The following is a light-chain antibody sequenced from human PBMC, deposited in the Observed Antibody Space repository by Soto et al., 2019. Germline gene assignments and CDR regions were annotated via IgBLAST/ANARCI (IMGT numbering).Light chain of an antibody. CDR1: SNDVGGYNY. CDR2: EVR. CDR3: SSYAGRDSVV. Sequence: QSALTQPPSASGSPGQSVTIYCTGTSNDVGGYNYVSWYQEHPGKAPKLIIYEVRERPSGVPDRVSGAKSGNTASLTVSGLQGEDEADYYCSSYAGRDSVVFGTGTKVTVL. J-gene: IGLJ1*01. V-gene: IGLV2-8*01.